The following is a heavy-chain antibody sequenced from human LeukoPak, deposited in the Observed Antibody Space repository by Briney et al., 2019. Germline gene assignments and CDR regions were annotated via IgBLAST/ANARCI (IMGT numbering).Heavy chain of an antibody. J-gene: IGHJ4*02. D-gene: IGHD2-15*01. Sequence: GWSLRLSCAASGFTFSSYSMNWVRQAPGKGLEWVAVISYDGNREYYPDSVKGRFTISRDNSKNTLYLQMKGLKTEDTGVYYCAREGSIVARTDYWGQGALVIVSS. CDR1: GFTFSSYS. V-gene: IGHV3-30*03. CDR2: ISYDGNRE. CDR3: AREGSIVARTDY.